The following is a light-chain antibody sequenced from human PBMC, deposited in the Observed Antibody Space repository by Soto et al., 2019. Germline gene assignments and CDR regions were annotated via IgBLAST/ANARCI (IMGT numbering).Light chain of an antibody. Sequence: DIQMTQSPSTLSASVGDTVTITCRASQTIGTWLAWYQQKPAKAPKLLIYKASTLESGVPSRFSGSGSGTEFTLTISSLQADGFATYYCQQYNDLSTFGGGTKVDIK. CDR3: QQYNDLST. V-gene: IGKV1-5*03. J-gene: IGKJ4*01. CDR1: QTIGTW. CDR2: KAS.